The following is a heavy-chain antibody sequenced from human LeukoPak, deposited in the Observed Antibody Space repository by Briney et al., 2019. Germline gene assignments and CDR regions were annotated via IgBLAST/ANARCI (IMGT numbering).Heavy chain of an antibody. Sequence: GGSLRLSCAASGFTFSRYSMNWVRHAPGKGPQWVSYISSSSSAIYYADSVRGRFTISRDNAKNSLYLQMNSLRDEDTAVYYCVRDGEMATNPYYFDSWGQGTLVTVSS. CDR3: VRDGEMATNPYYFDS. CDR1: GFTFSRYS. J-gene: IGHJ4*02. CDR2: ISSSSSAI. D-gene: IGHD5-24*01. V-gene: IGHV3-48*02.